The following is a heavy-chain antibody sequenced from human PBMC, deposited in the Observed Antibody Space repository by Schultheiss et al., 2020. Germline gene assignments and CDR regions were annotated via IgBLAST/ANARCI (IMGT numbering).Heavy chain of an antibody. CDR3: TTDPLGVVTAVGFAFDI. CDR1: GFTFSNAW. CDR2: IKSKTDGGTT. J-gene: IGHJ3*02. V-gene: IGHV3-15*07. Sequence: GESLKISCAASGFTFSNAWMNWVRQAPGKGLEWVGRIKSKTDGGTTDYAAPVKGRFTISRDDSKNMLFLQMNGLKTEDTAVYYCTTDPLGVVTAVGFAFDIWGQGTMVTVSS. D-gene: IGHD4-23*01.